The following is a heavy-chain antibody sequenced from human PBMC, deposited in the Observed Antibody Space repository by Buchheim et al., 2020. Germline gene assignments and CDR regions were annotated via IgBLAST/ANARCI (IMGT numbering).Heavy chain of an antibody. CDR3: AKDLTGVRGVIITYYFIY. D-gene: IGHD3-10*01. CDR1: GFTFSGYA. Sequence: EVQLLESGGGLVQPGGSLRLSCAVSGFTFSGYAMSWVRQTPGKGLEWVSTISGSTGATYYTDSVQGRFTLSREDSKSTLSLQMDSLRAEDTATYYCAKDLTGVRGVIITYYFIYWGQGTL. CDR2: ISGSTGAT. V-gene: IGHV3-23*01. J-gene: IGHJ4*02.